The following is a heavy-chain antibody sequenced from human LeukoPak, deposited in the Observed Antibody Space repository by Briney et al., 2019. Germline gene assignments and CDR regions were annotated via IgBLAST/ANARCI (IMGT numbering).Heavy chain of an antibody. V-gene: IGHV4-59*01. J-gene: IGHJ3*02. CDR2: IYYSGST. CDR3: ARGGFGELLYTHLGAFDI. D-gene: IGHD3-10*01. CDR1: GGSISSYY. Sequence: PSETLSLTCTVSGGSISSYYWSWIRQPPGEGLEWIGYIYYSGSTNYNPSLKSRVAISVDTSKNQFSLKLSSVTAADTAVYYCARGGFGELLYTHLGAFDIWGQGTMVTVSS.